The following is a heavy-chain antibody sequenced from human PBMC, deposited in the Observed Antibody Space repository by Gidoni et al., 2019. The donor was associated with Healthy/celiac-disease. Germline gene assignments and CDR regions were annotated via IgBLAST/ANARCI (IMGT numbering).Heavy chain of an antibody. Sequence: QVQLQQWGAGLLKPSEPLSLTCAVYAGSFSGYYWRWIRQPPGKGLEWIGEINHSGSTNYNPSLKSRVTISVDTSKNQFSLKLSAVTAADTAVYYCARGGPDDSSPKKEFDYWGQGTLVTVSS. J-gene: IGHJ4*02. V-gene: IGHV4-34*01. CDR1: AGSFSGYY. CDR3: ARGGPDDSSPKKEFDY. CDR2: INHSGST. D-gene: IGHD3-16*01.